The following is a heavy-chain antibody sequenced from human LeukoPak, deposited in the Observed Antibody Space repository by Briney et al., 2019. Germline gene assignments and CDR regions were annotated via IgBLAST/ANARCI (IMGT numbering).Heavy chain of an antibody. CDR1: GGSFSGYY. CDR3: ARVSVGITMVRGVSP. Sequence: PSETLSLTCAVYGGSFSGYYWSWIRQPPGKGLEWIGYIYYSGSTYYNPSLKSRVTISVDTSKNQFSLKLSSVTAADTAVYYCARVSVGITMVRGVSPWGQGTLVTVSS. D-gene: IGHD3-10*01. V-gene: IGHV4-59*12. CDR2: IYYSGST. J-gene: IGHJ5*02.